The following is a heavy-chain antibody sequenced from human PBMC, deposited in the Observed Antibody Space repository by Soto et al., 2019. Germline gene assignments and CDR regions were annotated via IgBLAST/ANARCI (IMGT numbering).Heavy chain of an antibody. Sequence: QVQLQQWGAGLLKPSETLSLTCAVYGGSFSSYYWSWIRQPPGKGLEWIGEINHSGSTNYNPSLKSRVTISVDTSKNQFSLKLSSVTAADTAVYYCARGLRGSGYYYYYYGMDVWGQGTTVTVSS. V-gene: IGHV4-34*01. CDR3: ARGLRGSGYYYYYYGMDV. CDR1: GGSFSSYY. CDR2: INHSGST. D-gene: IGHD3-22*01. J-gene: IGHJ6*02.